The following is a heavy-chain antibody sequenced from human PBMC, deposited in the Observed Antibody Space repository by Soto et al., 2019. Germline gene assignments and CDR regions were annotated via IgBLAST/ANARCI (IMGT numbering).Heavy chain of an antibody. CDR2: INHSGST. CDR1: GGSFSGYY. Sequence: SETLSLTCAVYGGSFSGYYWSWIRQPPGKGLEWIGEINHSGSTNYNPSLKSRVTISVDTSKNQFSLKLSSVTAADTAVYYFARRGRIRFLEWLPRYYYMDVWGKGTTVTVSS. J-gene: IGHJ6*03. D-gene: IGHD3-3*01. V-gene: IGHV4-34*01. CDR3: ARRGRIRFLEWLPRYYYMDV.